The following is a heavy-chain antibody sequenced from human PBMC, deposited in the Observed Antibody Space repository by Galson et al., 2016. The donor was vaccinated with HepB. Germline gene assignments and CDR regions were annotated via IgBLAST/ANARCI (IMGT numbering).Heavy chain of an antibody. J-gene: IGHJ6*02. CDR3: ARVRSGYSGYANPYGMDV. V-gene: IGHV6-1*01. Sequence: CAISGDSVSSHSATWNWIRQSPSRGLEWLGRTYYRSKWYNDYALSVNSRITIHPDTSKNQCSLQLNSVTPEDTAVYYCARVRSGYSGYANPYGMDVWGQGTTVTVSS. D-gene: IGHD5-12*01. CDR2: TYYRSKWYN. CDR1: GDSVSSHSAT.